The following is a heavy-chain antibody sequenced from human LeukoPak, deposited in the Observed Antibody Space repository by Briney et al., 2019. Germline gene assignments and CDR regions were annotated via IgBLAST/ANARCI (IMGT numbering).Heavy chain of an antibody. CDR2: IRSDGSNK. Sequence: GGSLRLSCAASGFTFSSYGMHWVRQAPGKGLEWVTFIRSDGSNKYYADSVKGRFTISRDNSKNTLYLQMNSLRAEDTAVYYCAKDPHGYFDWLWHWGQGTLVTVSS. J-gene: IGHJ4*02. CDR3: AKDPHGYFDWLWH. CDR1: GFTFSSYG. V-gene: IGHV3-30*02. D-gene: IGHD3-9*01.